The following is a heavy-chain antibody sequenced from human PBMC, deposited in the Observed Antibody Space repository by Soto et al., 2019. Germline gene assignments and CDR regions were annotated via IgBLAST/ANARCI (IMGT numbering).Heavy chain of an antibody. V-gene: IGHV1-18*01. CDR1: GYTFTSYG. CDR2: INAYNGNT. CDR3: ASSEYDILTGYYRSYYYYGMDV. D-gene: IGHD3-9*01. J-gene: IGHJ6*02. Sequence: GASAKVSCKASGYTFTSYGISWVRQAPGQGLEWMGWINAYNGNTKYSQKFQGRVTITRDTSASTAYMELSSLRSEDTAVYYCASSEYDILTGYYRSYYYYGMDVWGQGTTVTVSS.